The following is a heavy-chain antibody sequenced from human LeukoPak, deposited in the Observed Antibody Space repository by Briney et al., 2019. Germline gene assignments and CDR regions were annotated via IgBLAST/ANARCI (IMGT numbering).Heavy chain of an antibody. CDR1: GFTFSSYW. CDR2: IKQDGSEK. D-gene: IGHD3-3*01. J-gene: IGHJ4*02. Sequence: GGSLRLSCAASGFTFSSYWMSWVRQAPGKGLEWVANIKQDGSEKYYVDSVKGRFTISRDNAKNSLYLQMNSLRAEDTAAYYCARDLLEWLLFFDYWGQGTLVTVSS. CDR3: ARDLLEWLLFFDY. V-gene: IGHV3-7*05.